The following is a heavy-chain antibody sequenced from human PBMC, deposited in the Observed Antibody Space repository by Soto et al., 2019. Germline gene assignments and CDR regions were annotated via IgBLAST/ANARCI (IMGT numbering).Heavy chain of an antibody. Sequence: SETLSLTCTVSGGSISSGDDYWNWIRQPPGKGLEWIGYIFYSGTTSYNPSLKSRITISVDTSKNQFSLKLSSVTAADTAVYYCAKGGDWFGPWGQGTLVTVSS. CDR1: GGSISSGDDY. J-gene: IGHJ5*02. V-gene: IGHV4-30-4*01. CDR3: AKGGDWFGP. CDR2: IFYSGTT.